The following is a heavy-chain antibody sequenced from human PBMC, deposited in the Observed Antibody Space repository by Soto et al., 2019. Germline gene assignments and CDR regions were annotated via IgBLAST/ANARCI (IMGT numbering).Heavy chain of an antibody. CDR3: ARDIGGSAAAGTNDY. J-gene: IGHJ4*02. V-gene: IGHV3-48*01. CDR1: GFTFSSYS. Sequence: GGSLRLSCAASGFTFSSYSMNWVRQAPGKGLEWVSYISSSSSTIYYADSVKGRFTISRDNAKNSLYLQMNSLRAEDTAVYYCARDIGGSAAAGTNDYWGQGTLVTVSS. CDR2: ISSSSSTI. D-gene: IGHD6-13*01.